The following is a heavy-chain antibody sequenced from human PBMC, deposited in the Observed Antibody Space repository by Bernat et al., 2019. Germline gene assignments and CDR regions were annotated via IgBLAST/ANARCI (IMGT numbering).Heavy chain of an antibody. CDR2: IYPGDSET. CDR1: GYSFTNYW. CDR3: ARRYCSGGTCPNNWFDP. D-gene: IGHD2-15*01. Sequence: EVQLVQSGAAVKKPGESLKISCKASGYSFTNYWLGWVRQMPGKGLEWMGIIYPGDSETRYSPSFQGQVTISADKSISPAYLQWSSRKASDTAMYYCARRYCSGGTCPNNWFDPWGQGTLVTVSS. V-gene: IGHV5-51*01. J-gene: IGHJ5*02.